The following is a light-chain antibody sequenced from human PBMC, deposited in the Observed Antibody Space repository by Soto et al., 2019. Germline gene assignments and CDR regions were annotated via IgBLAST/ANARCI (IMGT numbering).Light chain of an antibody. CDR3: QQYNDWPRT. J-gene: IGKJ1*01. Sequence: EIVMTQSPATLSVSPGERATLSCRASQSVNSNLAWYQQKSGQAPRLLIYGASPRATGIPARFSGSGSGTKFTLTISSLQSEDFAVYYCQQYNDWPRTFGQGTKVDIK. V-gene: IGKV3-15*01. CDR1: QSVNSN. CDR2: GAS.